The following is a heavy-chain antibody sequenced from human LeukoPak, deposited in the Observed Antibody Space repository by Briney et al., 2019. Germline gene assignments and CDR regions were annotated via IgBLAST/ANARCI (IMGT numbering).Heavy chain of an antibody. D-gene: IGHD4-17*01. Sequence: PGGSLRLSCAASGFTFSSYSMNWVRQAPGKGLEWVSTISSSSSYIYYADSVKGRFTISRDNAKNSLYLQMNSLRAEDTAVYYCARDPNDYGDYDDEGSGMDVWGQGTTVNVSS. CDR3: ARDPNDYGDYDDEGSGMDV. CDR1: GFTFSSYS. CDR2: ISSSSSYI. V-gene: IGHV3-21*01. J-gene: IGHJ6*02.